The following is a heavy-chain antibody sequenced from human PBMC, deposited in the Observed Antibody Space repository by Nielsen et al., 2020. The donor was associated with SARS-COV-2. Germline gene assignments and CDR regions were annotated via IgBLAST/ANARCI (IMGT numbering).Heavy chain of an antibody. D-gene: IGHD3-16*01. CDR2: IYHSGRT. Sequence: SETLSLTCALSGGSISSGCYSWSWIRQPPGKGLEWIGYIYHSGRTYYNPSLKSRVTISVDRSKNQFSLKLSSVTAADTAVYYCARGGRITFGGADDAFDIWGQGTMVTVSS. CDR1: GGSISSGCYS. CDR3: ARGGRITFGGADDAFDI. J-gene: IGHJ3*02. V-gene: IGHV4-30-2*01.